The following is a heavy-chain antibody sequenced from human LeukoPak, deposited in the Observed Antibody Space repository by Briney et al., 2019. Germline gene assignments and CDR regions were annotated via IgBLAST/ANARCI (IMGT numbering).Heavy chain of an antibody. CDR2: ISPEGSDK. V-gene: IGHV3-7*01. CDR1: GFSFSGYW. J-gene: IGHJ6*02. Sequence: GGSLRLSCAASGFSFSGYWMRWVRQAPGKGLEWVANISPEGSDKYYKDSVKGRFTVSRDNAKDSLYLQMNSLRAEDTAVYYCAREKIDSNTFMYGMDVWGQGTTVTVSS. D-gene: IGHD2-15*01. CDR3: AREKIDSNTFMYGMDV.